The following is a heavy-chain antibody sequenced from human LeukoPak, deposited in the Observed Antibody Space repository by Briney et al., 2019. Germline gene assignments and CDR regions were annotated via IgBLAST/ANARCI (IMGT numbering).Heavy chain of an antibody. J-gene: IGHJ6*02. CDR2: ISSVGGSI. CDR3: AKGGSDYYYYTMDV. V-gene: IGHV3-11*01. D-gene: IGHD6-19*01. Sequence: GGSLRLSCAVSGFTFSDYYVSWIRQAPGKGLEWVSSISSVGGSISYADSVQGRFTISRDNAKDSLYLLMNSLRAEDTAVYYCAKGGSDYYYYTMDVWGQGTTVTVSS. CDR1: GFTFSDYY.